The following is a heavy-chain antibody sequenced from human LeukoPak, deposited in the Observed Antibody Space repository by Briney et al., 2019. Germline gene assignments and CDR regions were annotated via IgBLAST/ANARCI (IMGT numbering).Heavy chain of an antibody. V-gene: IGHV1-18*01. CDR2: MRSDNGNT. Sequence: ASVKVSCKASGYTFCSKGISRVRQAAGQGLKWMGWMRSDNGNTNYARKLQGRITMPIDTSTSTAYMELTSRRSDDTAVYYWARRQIADDSGSFYGYWGQGTLVTVSS. D-gene: IGHD1-26*01. CDR3: ARRQIADDSGSFYGY. CDR1: GYTFCSKG. J-gene: IGHJ4*02.